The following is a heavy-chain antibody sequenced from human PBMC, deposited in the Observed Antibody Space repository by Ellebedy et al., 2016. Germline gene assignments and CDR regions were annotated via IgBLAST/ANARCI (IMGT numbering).Heavy chain of an antibody. CDR3: ARDPHSYGYGGFDY. J-gene: IGHJ4*02. CDR2: ISSSSSTI. D-gene: IGHD5-18*01. V-gene: IGHV3-48*01. Sequence: GGSLRLSCAASGFTFSRYSMNWVRQAPGKGLEWVSYISSSSSTIYYADSVKGRFTISRDNAKNSLFLQMNSLRAEDTAVYYCARDPHSYGYGGFDYWGQGTLVTVSS. CDR1: GFTFSRYS.